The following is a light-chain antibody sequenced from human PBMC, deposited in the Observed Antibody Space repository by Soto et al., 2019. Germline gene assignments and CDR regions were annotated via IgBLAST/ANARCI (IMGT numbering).Light chain of an antibody. Sequence: DIQMTQSPSSLSASVGDRVTISCRASQSIRNYVSWYQQKPGTAPKLLIRAASTLQSGVPSRVSGSGSGTDFPLPIRSLPIEDFATYFCQQTDSTPQTFGQGTNVEI. CDR2: AAS. CDR3: QQTDSTPQT. J-gene: IGKJ1*01. V-gene: IGKV1-39*01. CDR1: QSIRNY.